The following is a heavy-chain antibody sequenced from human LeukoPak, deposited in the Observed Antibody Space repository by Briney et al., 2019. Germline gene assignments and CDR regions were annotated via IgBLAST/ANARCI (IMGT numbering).Heavy chain of an antibody. Sequence: GGSLRLSCAASGFTFDDYAMHWVRQAPGKGLEWVSGISWNSGSIGYADSVKGRFTISRDNAKNSLYLQMNSLRAEDTAVYYCAHLGSDYGDYLIDYWGQGTLVTVSS. CDR1: GFTFDDYA. J-gene: IGHJ4*02. CDR2: ISWNSGSI. V-gene: IGHV3-9*01. D-gene: IGHD4-17*01. CDR3: AHLGSDYGDYLIDY.